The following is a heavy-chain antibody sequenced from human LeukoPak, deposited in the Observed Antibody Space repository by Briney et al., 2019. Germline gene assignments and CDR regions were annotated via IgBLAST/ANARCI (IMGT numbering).Heavy chain of an antibody. V-gene: IGHV1-69*04. J-gene: IGHJ1*01. Sequence: ASVKVSCKASGGTFSSYAISWVRQAPGQRPEWMGRIIPMTGMPNYSPKLLGRITITADISTSTAYLELSSLRSDDTAVYFCARRGESPGEYFQYWGQGTLVTVSS. CDR3: ARRGESPGEYFQY. D-gene: IGHD5-12*01. CDR1: GGTFSSYA. CDR2: IIPMTGMP.